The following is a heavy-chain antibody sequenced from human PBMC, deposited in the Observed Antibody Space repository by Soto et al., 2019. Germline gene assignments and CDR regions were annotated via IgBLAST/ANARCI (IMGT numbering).Heavy chain of an antibody. D-gene: IGHD6-19*01. CDR3: ARDESSGWYFDY. CDR2: INAGNGNT. J-gene: IGHJ4*02. Sequence: ASVKVSCKASGYTFTSYAMHWVRQAPGQRLEWMGWINAGNGNTKYSQKFQGRVTITRDTSASTAYMELSSLRSEDTAVYYCARDESSGWYFDYWGQGTLVTVSS. CDR1: GYTFTSYA. V-gene: IGHV1-3*01.